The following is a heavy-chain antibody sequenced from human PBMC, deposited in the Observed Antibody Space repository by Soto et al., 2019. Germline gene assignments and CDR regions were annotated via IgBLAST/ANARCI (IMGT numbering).Heavy chain of an antibody. J-gene: IGHJ6*02. Sequence: PGGSLRLSCAASGFTFSSYGMHWVRQAPGKGLEWVAVISYDGSNKYYADSVKGRFTISRDSSKNTLYLQMNSLRAEDTAVYYCAKDKSSSSPYYYYGMDVWGQGTTVTVYS. D-gene: IGHD6-6*01. CDR1: GFTFSSYG. CDR2: ISYDGSNK. CDR3: AKDKSSSSPYYYYGMDV. V-gene: IGHV3-30*18.